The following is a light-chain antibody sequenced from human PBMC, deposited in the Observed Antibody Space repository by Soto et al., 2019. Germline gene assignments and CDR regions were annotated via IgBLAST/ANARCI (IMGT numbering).Light chain of an antibody. CDR2: EVS. Sequence: QSALTQPASVSGSPGQSLTISCTGTRSDIGAFKFVSWFQQHPGKAPKLVIYEVSNRPSGVSNRFSGSKSGNTASLTVSGLQADDEADYYCSSYAGSNRLVFGGGTKLTVL. V-gene: IGLV2-14*01. J-gene: IGLJ2*01. CDR1: RSDIGAFKF. CDR3: SSYAGSNRLV.